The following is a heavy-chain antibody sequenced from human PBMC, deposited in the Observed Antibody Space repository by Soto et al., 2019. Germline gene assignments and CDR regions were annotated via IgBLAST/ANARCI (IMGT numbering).Heavy chain of an antibody. CDR1: GFTFSSYG. V-gene: IGHV3-30*18. CDR2: ISYDGSNK. CDR3: AKDLNIVVVPAAMDYYYGMDV. J-gene: IGHJ6*02. Sequence: GGSLRLSCAASGFTFSSYGMHWVRQAPGKGLEWVAVISYDGSNKYYADSVKGRFTISRDNSKNTLYLQMNSLRAEDTAVYYCAKDLNIVVVPAAMDYYYGMDVWGQGTTVTVSS. D-gene: IGHD2-2*01.